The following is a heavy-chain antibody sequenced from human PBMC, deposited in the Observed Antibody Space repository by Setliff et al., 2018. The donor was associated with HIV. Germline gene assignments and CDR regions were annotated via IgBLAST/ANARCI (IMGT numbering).Heavy chain of an antibody. J-gene: IGHJ3*02. V-gene: IGHV4-4*07. D-gene: IGHD2-15*01. CDR3: ARSQETSVAATEI. Sequence: PSETLSLTCTVSAASIRNSYWTWIRQPAGKGLEWIGRIYPSGTINYNPSLKSRVTISLDTSNNQFSLSLSSVTASDTAVYFCARSQETSVAATEIWGQGTMVTVSS. CDR2: IYPSGTI. CDR1: AASIRNSY.